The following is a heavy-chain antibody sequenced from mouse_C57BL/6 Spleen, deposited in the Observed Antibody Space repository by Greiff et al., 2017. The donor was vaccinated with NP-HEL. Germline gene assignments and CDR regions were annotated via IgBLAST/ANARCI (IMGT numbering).Heavy chain of an antibody. CDR1: GFTFSDYG. CDR3: ARDDYDKKFAY. D-gene: IGHD2-4*01. J-gene: IGHJ3*01. CDR2: ISSGSSTI. V-gene: IGHV5-17*01. Sequence: EVQLVESGGGLVKPGGSLKLSCAASGFTFSDYGMHWVRQAPEKGLEWVAYISSGSSTIYYADTVKGRFTISRDNAKNTLFLQMTSLRSEDTAMYYCARDDYDKKFAYWGQGTLVTVSA.